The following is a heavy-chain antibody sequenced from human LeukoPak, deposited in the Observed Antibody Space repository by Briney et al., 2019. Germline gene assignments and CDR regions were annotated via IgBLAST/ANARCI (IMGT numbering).Heavy chain of an antibody. CDR3: ARVVVTGGWFDP. V-gene: IGHV4-4*07. J-gene: IGHJ5*02. D-gene: IGHD2-21*02. CDR1: GGSISSYY. Sequence: SETLSLTCTVPGGSISSYYWSWIRQPAGKGLEWIGRIYHSGSTNYNPSLKSRVTMSVDTSKNQFSLKLSSVTAADTAVYYCARVVVTGGWFDPWGQGTLVTVSS. CDR2: IYHSGST.